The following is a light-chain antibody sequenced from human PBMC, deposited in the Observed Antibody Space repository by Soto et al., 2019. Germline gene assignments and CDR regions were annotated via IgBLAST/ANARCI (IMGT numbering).Light chain of an antibody. Sequence: QSVLTQPPSVSGAPGQRVTISCTGSSSNIGAGYDVHWYQQLPGTAPKLLIYGNSNRPSGVPDRFSGSKSGTSASLAITGLQAEDEADYYCQSYDSXLXXSXXXFGT. CDR2: GNS. CDR1: SSNIGAGYD. J-gene: IGLJ1*01. CDR3: QSYDSXLXXSXXX. V-gene: IGLV1-40*01.